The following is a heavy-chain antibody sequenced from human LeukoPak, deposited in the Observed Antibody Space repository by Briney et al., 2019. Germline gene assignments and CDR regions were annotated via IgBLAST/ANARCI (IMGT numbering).Heavy chain of an antibody. CDR2: INNNGST. CDR3: VRESVLGSRYYFDY. V-gene: IGHV4-4*07. D-gene: IGHD6-13*01. J-gene: IGHJ4*01. Sequence: PSETLSLTCAVSGASIRSHYWSWIRQTAGEGLEWIGGINNNGSTDYNPSLKSRVTISVDTSKNQLSLKLTSVTAADTAPYYCVRESVLGSRYYFDYWGHGSLITVSS. CDR1: GASIRSHY.